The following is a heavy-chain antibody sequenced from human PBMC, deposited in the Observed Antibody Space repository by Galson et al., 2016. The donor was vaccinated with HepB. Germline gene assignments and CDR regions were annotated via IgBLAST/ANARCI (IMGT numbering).Heavy chain of an antibody. CDR3: ARDIILATYPRAFDI. Sequence: EPLSLTCTVSGGSISSDYWSWIRQPPGKGLEWIGYTYNSGKTLYTPSLKSRVTISVDTSKNQFSLKLTSVTAADTALYYCARDIILATYPRAFDIWGHGTMVTVSS. V-gene: IGHV4-59*01. CDR2: TYNSGKT. J-gene: IGHJ3*02. D-gene: IGHD5-12*01. CDR1: GGSISSDY.